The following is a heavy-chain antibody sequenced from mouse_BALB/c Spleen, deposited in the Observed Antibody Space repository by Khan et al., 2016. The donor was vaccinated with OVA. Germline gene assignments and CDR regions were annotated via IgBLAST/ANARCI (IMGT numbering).Heavy chain of an antibody. V-gene: IGHV3-1*02. CDR1: GYSITSGYS. D-gene: IGHD1-1*01. Sequence: EVKLEESGPDLVKPSQSLSLTCTVTGYSITSGYSWHWIRQFPGNKLEWMGYIYYSGKTNNNPSLKSRISITRDTSKNQFFLQLNSVTTEDTATYYCARSGTTVVAYWYFDVWGAGTTVTVSS. CDR2: IYYSGKT. J-gene: IGHJ1*01. CDR3: ARSGTTVVAYWYFDV.